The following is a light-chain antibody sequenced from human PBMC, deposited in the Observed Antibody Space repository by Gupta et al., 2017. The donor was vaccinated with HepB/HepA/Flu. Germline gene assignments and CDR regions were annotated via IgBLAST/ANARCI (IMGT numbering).Light chain of an antibody. CDR2: KAS. J-gene: IGKJ4*01. Sequence: VGDRVTISCRASQSIRSFLAWYQQKPGKAPNLLIYKASNLKGGVPSRFSGSGSGTDFTLTISSLQPYDFATYYCQHYNGYPITFGGGTKVEIK. V-gene: IGKV1-5*03. CDR1: QSIRSF. CDR3: QHYNGYPIT.